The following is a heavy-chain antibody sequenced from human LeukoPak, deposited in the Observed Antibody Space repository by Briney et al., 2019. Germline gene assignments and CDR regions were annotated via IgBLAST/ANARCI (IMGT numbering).Heavy chain of an antibody. CDR2: ISYDGSNK. CDR1: GFTFSSYG. D-gene: IGHD1-26*01. V-gene: IGHV3-30*18. CDR3: AKGHEVGACDY. J-gene: IGHJ4*02. Sequence: GGFLRLSCAASGFTFSSYGMHWVRQAPGKGLEWVAVISYDGSNKYYADSVKGRFTISRDNSKNTLYLQMNSLRAEDTAVYYCAKGHEVGACDYWGQGTLVTVSS.